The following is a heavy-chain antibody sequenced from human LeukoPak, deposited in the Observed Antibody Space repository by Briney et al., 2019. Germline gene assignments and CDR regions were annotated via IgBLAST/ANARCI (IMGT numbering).Heavy chain of an antibody. CDR1: GGSISSYY. J-gene: IGHJ6*03. V-gene: IGHV4-59*01. CDR2: IYYSGST. Sequence: SETLSLTCTVSGGSISSYYWSWIRQPPGKGLEWIGYIYYSGSTNYNPSLKSRVTISVDTSKNQFSLKLSSVTAADTAVYYCARGSSSWSTYYYYYYMDVWGKGTTVTVSS. CDR3: ARGSSSWSTYYYYYYMDV. D-gene: IGHD6-13*01.